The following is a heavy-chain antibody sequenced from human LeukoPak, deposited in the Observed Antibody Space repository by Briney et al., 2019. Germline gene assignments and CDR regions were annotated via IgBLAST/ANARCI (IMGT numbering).Heavy chain of an antibody. CDR1: GGSFSTYY. D-gene: IGHD1-1*01. CDR3: ARGPTISETGYFDY. J-gene: IGHJ4*02. Sequence: SETLSLTCAVYGGSFSTYYWSWIRQSPGKGLEWIAEINHRGDTNYNPSVKSRVTISVDTSKNQFSLKITSLTAADTAVYYCARGPTISETGYFDYWAQGTLVTVSS. CDR2: INHRGDT. V-gene: IGHV4-34*01.